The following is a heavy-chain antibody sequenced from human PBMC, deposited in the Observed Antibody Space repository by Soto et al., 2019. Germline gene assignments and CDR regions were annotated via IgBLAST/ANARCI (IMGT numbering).Heavy chain of an antibody. J-gene: IGHJ5*02. Sequence: QGQLVQSGAEVKKPGASVKVSCKASGYTFSIHGISWVRQAPGQGLEWMGWINAYDGKTNYAQNLQGRVTMTTDTFTSTAYMELRSLRSDDTAAYYCATTVSYNWFDPWGQGTLVTVSS. V-gene: IGHV1-18*01. D-gene: IGHD6-6*01. CDR2: INAYDGKT. CDR3: ATTVSYNWFDP. CDR1: GYTFSIHG.